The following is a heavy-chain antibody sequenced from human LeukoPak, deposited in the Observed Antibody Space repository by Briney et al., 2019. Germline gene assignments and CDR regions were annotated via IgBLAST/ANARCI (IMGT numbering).Heavy chain of an antibody. CDR2: IYYSGST. CDR3: ARAGREYCGGDCPNWFDP. Sequence: SETLSLTCTVSGGSISSYYWSWIRKPPGKGLEWIGYIYYSGSTNYNPSLKSRVTISVDTSKNQFSLKLSSVTAADTAVYYCARAGREYCGGDCPNWFDPWGQGTLVTVSS. V-gene: IGHV4-59*01. J-gene: IGHJ5*02. D-gene: IGHD2-21*02. CDR1: GGSISSYY.